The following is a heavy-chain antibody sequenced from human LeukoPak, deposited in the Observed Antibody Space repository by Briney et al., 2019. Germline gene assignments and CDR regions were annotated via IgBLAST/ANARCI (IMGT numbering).Heavy chain of an antibody. CDR2: IYYSGST. V-gene: IGHV4-31*03. CDR1: GGSISSGVYY. J-gene: IGHJ4*02. Sequence: PSETLSLTCILSGGSISSGVYYWSWIRQHPGKGLEWIGYIYYSGSTYYNPSLKSRVTISVDTSKNQFSLKLSSVTAADTAVYYCARNNWNDLSYFDYWGQGTLVTVSS. D-gene: IGHD1-1*01. CDR3: ARNNWNDLSYFDY.